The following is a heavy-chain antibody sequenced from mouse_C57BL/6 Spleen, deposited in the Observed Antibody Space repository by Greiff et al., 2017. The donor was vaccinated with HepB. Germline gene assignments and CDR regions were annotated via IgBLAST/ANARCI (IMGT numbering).Heavy chain of an antibody. CDR1: GFTFSDYY. CDR3: ARRVLLGYFDV. D-gene: IGHD1-1*01. Sequence: EVQGVESGGGLVQPGGSLKLSCAASGFTFSDYYMYWVRQTPEKRLEWVAYISNGGGSTYYPDTVKGRFTISRDNAKNTLYLQMSRLKSEDTAMYYCARRVLLGYFDVWGTGTTVTVSS. CDR2: ISNGGGST. J-gene: IGHJ1*03. V-gene: IGHV5-12*01.